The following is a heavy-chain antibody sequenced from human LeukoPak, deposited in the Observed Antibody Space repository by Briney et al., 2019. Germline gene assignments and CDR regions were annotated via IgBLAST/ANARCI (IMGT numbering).Heavy chain of an antibody. D-gene: IGHD3-22*01. Sequence: GGSLRLSCAASGFTFSSYAMSWVRQAPGKGLEWVSAISGSGGSTYYADSVKGQFTISRDNSKNTLYLQMNSLRAEDTAVYYCAKSFRNVVVITTSFDYWGQGTLVTVSS. CDR2: ISGSGGST. CDR3: AKSFRNVVVITTSFDY. CDR1: GFTFSSYA. J-gene: IGHJ4*02. V-gene: IGHV3-23*01.